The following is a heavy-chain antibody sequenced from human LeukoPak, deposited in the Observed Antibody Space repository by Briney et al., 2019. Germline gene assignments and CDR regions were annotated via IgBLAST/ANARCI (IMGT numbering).Heavy chain of an antibody. D-gene: IGHD6-6*01. CDR3: ARVMITSSSSRYFDY. CDR2: INPNSGGT. Sequence: ASVKVSCKASGYTFTGYYMHWVRQAPGQGLEWMGWINPNSGGTNYAQKFHGRVTMTRDTSISTAYMELSRLRSDDTAVYYCARVMITSSSSRYFDYWGQGTLVTVSS. V-gene: IGHV1-2*02. J-gene: IGHJ4*02. CDR1: GYTFTGYY.